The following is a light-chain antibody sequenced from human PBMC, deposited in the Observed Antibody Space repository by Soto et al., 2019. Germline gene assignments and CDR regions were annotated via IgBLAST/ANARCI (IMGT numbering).Light chain of an antibody. CDR3: QSYDSSLNSWV. Sequence: QSVLTQPPSVSGAPGQRVTISCTGSSFNIGGGYDVHWYQQFPGAAPKVLIYGDFNRPSGVADRFSGSKSGTSASLAITGLQAEDEADYYCQSYDSSLNSWVFGGGTKLTV. CDR1: SFNIGGGYD. V-gene: IGLV1-40*01. CDR2: GDF. J-gene: IGLJ3*02.